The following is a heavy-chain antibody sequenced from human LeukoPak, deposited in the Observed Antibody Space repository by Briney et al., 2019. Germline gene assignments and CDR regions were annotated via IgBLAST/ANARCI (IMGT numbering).Heavy chain of an antibody. CDR3: AKARGIAAQFDP. D-gene: IGHD6-13*01. CDR1: GFTFDDYA. CDR2: ISWNSGSI. V-gene: IGHV3-9*01. Sequence: PGGSLRLSCAASGFTFDDYAMHWVRQAPGTGLEWVSGISWNSGSIGYADSVKGRFTISRDNAKNSLYLQMNSLRAEDTALYYCAKARGIAAQFDPWGQGTLVTVSS. J-gene: IGHJ5*02.